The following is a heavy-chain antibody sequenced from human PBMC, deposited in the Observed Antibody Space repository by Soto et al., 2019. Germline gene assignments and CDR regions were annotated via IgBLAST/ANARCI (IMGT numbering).Heavy chain of an antibody. CDR2: IYYSGST. CDR1: GGSISSSSYY. Sequence: PSETLSLTCTVSGGSISSSSYYWGWIRQPPGKGLEWIGSIYYSGSTYYNPSLKSRVTISVDTSKNQFSLKLSSVTAADTAVYYCASQGGFWSGYYLAYWGQGTLVTVSS. CDR3: ASQGGFWSGYYLAY. D-gene: IGHD3-3*01. J-gene: IGHJ4*02. V-gene: IGHV4-39*01.